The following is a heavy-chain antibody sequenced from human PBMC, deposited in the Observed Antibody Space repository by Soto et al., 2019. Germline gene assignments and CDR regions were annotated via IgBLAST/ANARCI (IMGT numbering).Heavy chain of an antibody. CDR2: IYWDDDK. Sequence: SGPTLVNPTQPLTLTCTFSGFSLSTREVGVGWIRQPPGKALEWLALIYWDDDKRYRPSLKSRLTIAKDTSKNLVILIMTNMDPADTATYYCAHRAYYYGSGSYYTHWGQGLLVTVSS. CDR1: GFSLSTREVG. CDR3: AHRAYYYGSGSYYTH. D-gene: IGHD3-10*01. V-gene: IGHV2-5*02. J-gene: IGHJ4*02.